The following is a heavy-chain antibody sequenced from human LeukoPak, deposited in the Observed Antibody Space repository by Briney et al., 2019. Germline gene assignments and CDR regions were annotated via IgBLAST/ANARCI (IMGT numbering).Heavy chain of an antibody. J-gene: IGHJ6*03. D-gene: IGHD6-19*01. CDR2: IRYDGSNK. V-gene: IGHV3-30*02. CDR1: GFTFSSYG. CDR3: AKESSGWYTPHYYYYMDV. Sequence: GGSLRLSCAASGFTFSSYGMHWVRQAPGKGLEWVAFIRYDGSNKYYADSVKGRFTISRDNSKNTLYLQMNSLRAEDTAVYYCAKESSGWYTPHYYYYMDVWGKGTTVTISS.